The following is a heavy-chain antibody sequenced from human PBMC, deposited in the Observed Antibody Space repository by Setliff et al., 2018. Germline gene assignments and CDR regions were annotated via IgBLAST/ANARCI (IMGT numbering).Heavy chain of an antibody. CDR3: TRSSSYGMRYWFDS. CDR2: INPDSGDT. CDR1: GYPFTGHF. J-gene: IGHJ5*01. Sequence: ASVKVSCKASGYPFTGHFLHWVRQAPGRGLEWMGWINPDSGDTHSPQNFQGRVRMTRDTSMSTVYMELTRLTSDDTAVYYCTRSSSYGMRYWFDSWGQGPLVTVSS. D-gene: IGHD3-16*02. V-gene: IGHV1-2*02.